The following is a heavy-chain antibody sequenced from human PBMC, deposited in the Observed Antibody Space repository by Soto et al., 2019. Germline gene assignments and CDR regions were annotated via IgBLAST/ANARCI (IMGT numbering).Heavy chain of an antibody. CDR1: GYTFTSYD. CDR3: ARELESSSFYYYYGMDV. CDR2: MNPNSGNT. J-gene: IGHJ6*02. V-gene: IGHV1-8*01. Sequence: GASVKVSCKASGYTFTSYDINWVRQATGQGLEWMGWMNPNSGNTGYAQKFQGRVTMTRNTSTSTAYMELRSLRSDDTAVYYCARELESSSFYYYYGMDVWGQGTTVTVSS. D-gene: IGHD6-6*01.